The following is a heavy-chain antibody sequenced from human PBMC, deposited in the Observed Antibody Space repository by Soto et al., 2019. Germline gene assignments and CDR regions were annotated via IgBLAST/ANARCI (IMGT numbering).Heavy chain of an antibody. J-gene: IGHJ6*02. V-gene: IGHV4-31*03. CDR3: ARVDYGDVYYYYGMDV. Sequence: SETLSLTCTVSGGSISSGGYYWSWIRQHPGKGLEWIGYIYYSGSTYYNPSLESRVTISVDTSKNQFSLKLSSVTAADTAVYYRARVDYGDVYYYYGMDVWGQGTTVTVSS. CDR2: IYYSGST. CDR1: GGSISSGGYY. D-gene: IGHD4-17*01.